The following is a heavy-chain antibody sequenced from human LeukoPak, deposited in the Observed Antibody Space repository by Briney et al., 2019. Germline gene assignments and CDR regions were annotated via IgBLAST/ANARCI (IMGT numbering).Heavy chain of an antibody. Sequence: GGSLRLSCAASGFTFSDYYMSWIRQAPGKGLEWVSYISSSGSTIYYADSVKGRFTISRDNAKNSLYLQMNSLRAEDTALYYCAKGIHYYDSSETFDYWGQGTLVTVSS. V-gene: IGHV3-11*01. D-gene: IGHD3-22*01. CDR1: GFTFSDYY. CDR3: AKGIHYYDSSETFDY. J-gene: IGHJ4*02. CDR2: ISSSGSTI.